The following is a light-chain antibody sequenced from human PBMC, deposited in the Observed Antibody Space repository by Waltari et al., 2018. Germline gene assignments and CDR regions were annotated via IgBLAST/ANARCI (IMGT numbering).Light chain of an antibody. CDR3: STIVSILDAWV. V-gene: IGLV1-40*01. CDR2: GS. J-gene: IGLJ3*02. Sequence: QSTVTQEASVFGTVGQKVTLSCSGDYNNVGTSAVGWHQQISPGAPKTVMFGSSPPSGIPGRVSGSKSGTTVTLTISGLQPEDEAVYFCSTIVSILDAWVFGGGTKLTVL. CDR1: YNNVGTSA.